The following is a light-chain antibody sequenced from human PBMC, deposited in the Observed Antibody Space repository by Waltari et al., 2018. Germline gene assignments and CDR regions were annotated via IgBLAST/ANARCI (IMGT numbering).Light chain of an antibody. V-gene: IGLV1-40*01. Sequence: QSVLTQPPSVSGAPGQRVIISCTGSSSNIGTGHDVHWYQQLPGTAPKLLISANTNRPSGVPDRFSASKSGTSASRAITGLQAEDEADYYCQSYDSSLSGRVFGGGTKLTVL. CDR3: QSYDSSLSGRV. CDR2: ANT. J-gene: IGLJ3*02. CDR1: SSNIGTGHD.